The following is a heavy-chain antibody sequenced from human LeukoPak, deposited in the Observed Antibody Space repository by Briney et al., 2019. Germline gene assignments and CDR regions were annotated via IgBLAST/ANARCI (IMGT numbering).Heavy chain of an antibody. J-gene: IGHJ4*02. CDR2: INHSGST. V-gene: IGHV4-34*01. Sequence: SETLSLTCAVYGGSFSGYYWSWIRQPPGKGLEWIGEINHSGSTNYNPSLKSRVTISVDTSKNQFSLKLSSVTAADTAVYCCARLPMHDSSGYYFDYWGQGTLVTVSS. CDR3: ARLPMHDSSGYYFDY. D-gene: IGHD3-22*01. CDR1: GGSFSGYY.